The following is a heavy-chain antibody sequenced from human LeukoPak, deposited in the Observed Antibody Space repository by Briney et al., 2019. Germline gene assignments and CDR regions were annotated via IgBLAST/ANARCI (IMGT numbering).Heavy chain of an antibody. Sequence: SETLSLTCTVSGGSISSGDYYWSWIRQPPGTGLEWIGYIYYSGSTYYNLSLKSRVTISVDTSKNQFSLKLSSVTAADTAVYYCARASITMVRGAIIVWGGFDYWGQGTLVTVSS. CDR2: IYYSGST. CDR1: GGSISSGDYY. J-gene: IGHJ4*02. D-gene: IGHD3-10*01. V-gene: IGHV4-30-4*01. CDR3: ARASITMVRGAIIVWGGFDY.